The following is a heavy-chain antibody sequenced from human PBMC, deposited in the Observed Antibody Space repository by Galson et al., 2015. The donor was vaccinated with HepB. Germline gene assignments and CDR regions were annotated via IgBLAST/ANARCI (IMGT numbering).Heavy chain of an antibody. CDR1: GFTFSSYA. Sequence: SLRLSCAASGFTFSSYAMHWVRQAPGKGLEWVAVISYDGSNKYYADSVKGRFTISRDNSKNTLYLQMNSLRAEDTAVYYCARDTAYNWSDEDYWGQGTLVTVSS. D-gene: IGHD1-20*01. CDR3: ARDTAYNWSDEDY. CDR2: ISYDGSNK. J-gene: IGHJ4*02. V-gene: IGHV3-30*04.